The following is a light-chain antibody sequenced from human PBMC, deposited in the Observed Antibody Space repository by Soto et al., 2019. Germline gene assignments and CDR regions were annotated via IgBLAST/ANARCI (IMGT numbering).Light chain of an antibody. CDR3: QEYGSSPLYT. CDR1: QSVSTSY. V-gene: IGKV3-20*01. Sequence: ELVLTQSPGTLSLSPGETATLSCRASQSVSTSYLAWYQQIPGQAPRLLIYGASSRATGIPARFSGSGSGTDFNLTINSLVPEDVAVYYCQEYGSSPLYTFGQGTTLEIK. J-gene: IGKJ2*01. CDR2: GAS.